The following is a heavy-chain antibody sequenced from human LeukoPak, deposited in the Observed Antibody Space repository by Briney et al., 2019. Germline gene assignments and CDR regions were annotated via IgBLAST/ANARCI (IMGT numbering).Heavy chain of an antibody. D-gene: IGHD3-10*01. J-gene: IGHJ6*02. CDR1: GGSISSYY. CDR3: ARGGGDGSGIFPTYYYGMDV. V-gene: IGHV4-59*01. CDR2: IYYSGST. Sequence: PSETLSLTCTVSGGSISSYYWSWIRQPPGKGLEWIGYIYYSGSTNYNPSLKSRVTISVDTSKNQFSLKLSSVTAADTAVYYCARGGGDGSGIFPTYYYGMDVWGQGTTVTVSS.